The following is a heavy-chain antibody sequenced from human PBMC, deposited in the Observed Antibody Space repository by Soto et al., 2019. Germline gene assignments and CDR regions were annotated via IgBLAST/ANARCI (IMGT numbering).Heavy chain of an antibody. CDR2: IKSKTDGGTT. CDR1: GFTFSNAW. V-gene: IGHV3-15*01. J-gene: IGHJ4*02. D-gene: IGHD3-22*01. CDR3: TTVKPSYDSSGYYYYFDY. Sequence: GGSLILSCAASGFTFSNAWMSWVRQAPGKGLEWVGRIKSKTDGGTTDYAAPVKGRFTISRDDSKNTLYLQMNSLKTEDTAVYYCTTVKPSYDSSGYYYYFDYWGQGTLVTVSS.